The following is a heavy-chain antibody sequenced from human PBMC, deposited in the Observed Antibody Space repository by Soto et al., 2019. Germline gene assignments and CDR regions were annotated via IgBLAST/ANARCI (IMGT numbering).Heavy chain of an antibody. D-gene: IGHD6-19*01. J-gene: IGHJ5*02. CDR3: ASDWQWLILGWFDP. V-gene: IGHV1-18*01. CDR2: ISAYNGNT. Sequence: QVELVQSGAEVKKPGASVKVYCKACGYPFTSYGISWVRQAPGPGLEWMGWISAYNGNTNYAQKLQGRVTMNTDTSAITAYMELRSLRSDDTAVYYCASDWQWLILGWFDPWGQGTLVTVSS. CDR1: GYPFTSYG.